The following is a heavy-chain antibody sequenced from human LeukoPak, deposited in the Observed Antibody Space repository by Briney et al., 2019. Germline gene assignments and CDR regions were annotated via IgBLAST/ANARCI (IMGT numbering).Heavy chain of an antibody. V-gene: IGHV3-30*02. CDR3: AKMQLKAGESDY. CDR1: GFTFSSYG. D-gene: IGHD3-10*01. J-gene: IGHJ4*02. CDR2: IRYGGRNK. Sequence: PGGSLRLSCAGSGFTFSSYGMHWVRQAPGKGVEWVAFIRYGGRNKYYADSVKGRFTISRDNSKNTLYLRMNSLRAEDTAVYYCAKMQLKAGESDYWGQGTLVTVSS.